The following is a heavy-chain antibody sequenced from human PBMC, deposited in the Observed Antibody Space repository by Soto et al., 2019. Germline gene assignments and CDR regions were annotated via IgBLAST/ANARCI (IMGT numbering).Heavy chain of an antibody. CDR2: ISGSGGST. V-gene: IGHV3-23*01. D-gene: IGHD4-17*01. Sequence: EVQLLESGGGLVHAGGSLKRTCAASGFTFSSYAMSWVRQAPGKGLEWVSAISGSGGSTYYGDSVKGWFTISRDNSKNKLYLQKDRLRAEDTAVYYCAKDPPMTTVSSFSWGQGTLVTVSS. CDR1: GFTFSSYA. J-gene: IGHJ5*02. CDR3: AKDPPMTTVSSFS.